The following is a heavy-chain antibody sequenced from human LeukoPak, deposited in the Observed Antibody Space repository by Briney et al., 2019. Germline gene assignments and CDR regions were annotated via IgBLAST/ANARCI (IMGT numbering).Heavy chain of an antibody. Sequence: GRSLRLSCAASGFTFSSYAMRWVRQAPGKGLEWVAVISYDGSNKYYADSVKGRFTISRDNSKNTLYLQMNSLRAEDTAVYYCARDRSPIVVVPAAIWIGWFDPWGQGTLVTVSS. V-gene: IGHV3-30*04. CDR1: GFTFSSYA. CDR2: ISYDGSNK. D-gene: IGHD2-2*01. CDR3: ARDRSPIVVVPAAIWIGWFDP. J-gene: IGHJ5*02.